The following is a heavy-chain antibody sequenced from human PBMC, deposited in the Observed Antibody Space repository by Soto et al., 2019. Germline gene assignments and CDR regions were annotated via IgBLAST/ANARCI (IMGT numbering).Heavy chain of an antibody. D-gene: IGHD7-27*01. Sequence: ASVKVSCKASGYTFTSYGITWVRQAPGQGLEWMGWISPYNANTNYAQNLQGRVTMTTDTSTSTAYMELRSLRSDDTAVYYCARLGLTEYYFDYWGQRTVVTVSS. V-gene: IGHV1-18*01. CDR1: GYTFTSYG. J-gene: IGHJ4*02. CDR3: ARLGLTEYYFDY. CDR2: ISPYNANT.